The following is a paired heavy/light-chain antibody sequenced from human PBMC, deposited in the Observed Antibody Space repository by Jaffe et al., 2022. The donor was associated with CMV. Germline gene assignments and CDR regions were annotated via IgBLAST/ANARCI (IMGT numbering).Light chain of an antibody. J-gene: IGLJ3*02. CDR2: DVS. CDR3: SSYTSSSTHWV. Sequence: QSALTQPASVSGSPGQSITISCTGTSSDVGGYNYVSWYQQHPGKAPKLMIYDVSNRPSGVSNRFSGSKSGNTASLTISGLQAEDEADYYCSSYTSSSTHWVFGGGTKLTVL. CDR1: SSDVGGYNY. V-gene: IGLV2-14*03.
Heavy chain of an antibody. Sequence: EVQLVETGGGLIQPGGSLRLSCAASGFTVSSNYMSWVRQAPGKGLEWVSVIYSGGSTYYADSVKGRFTISRDNSKNTLYLQMNSLRAEDTAVYYCARGGPVWFGELSPYMDVWGKGTTVTVSS. J-gene: IGHJ6*03. V-gene: IGHV3-53*02. CDR2: IYSGGST. D-gene: IGHD3-10*01. CDR1: GFTVSSNY. CDR3: ARGGPVWFGELSPYMDV.